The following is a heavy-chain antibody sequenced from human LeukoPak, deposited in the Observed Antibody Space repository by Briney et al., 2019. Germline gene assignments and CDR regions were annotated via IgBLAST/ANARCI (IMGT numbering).Heavy chain of an antibody. J-gene: IGHJ6*03. V-gene: IGHV1-69*13. Sequence: SVKVSXKASGGTFSSYAISWVRQAPGQGLEWMGGIIPIFHTANYAQKFQGRVTITADESTSTAYMQLSSLRSEDTAVYYCARVVVAATRYMDVWGKGTTVTVSS. CDR1: GGTFSSYA. CDR2: IIPIFHTA. CDR3: ARVVVAATRYMDV. D-gene: IGHD2-15*01.